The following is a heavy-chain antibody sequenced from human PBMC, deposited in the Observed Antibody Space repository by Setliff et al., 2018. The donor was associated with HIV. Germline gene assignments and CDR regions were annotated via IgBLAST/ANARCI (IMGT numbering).Heavy chain of an antibody. CDR3: ARGVVDYDFWSGSGDYYYMDV. Sequence: SETLSLTCTVSGGSMNSHYWSWIRQSPGRGLEWIGYIYYSVSTKYNPSLKSRVSMSIDTSKNQFSLKMSSVTAADTAVYYCARGVVDYDFWSGSGDYYYMDVWAKGPRSPSP. CDR1: GGSMNSHY. V-gene: IGHV4-59*11. D-gene: IGHD3-3*01. CDR2: IYYSVST. J-gene: IGHJ6*03.